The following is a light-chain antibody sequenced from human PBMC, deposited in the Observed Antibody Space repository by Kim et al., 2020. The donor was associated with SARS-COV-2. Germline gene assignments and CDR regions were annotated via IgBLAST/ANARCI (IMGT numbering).Light chain of an antibody. J-gene: IGKJ5*01. CDR3: QQFNNLIT. V-gene: IGKV1D-13*01. CDR1: QGISTA. CDR2: DAS. Sequence: AIQLTQSPSSLSASVGDRATITCRASQGISTALAWYQKKPGKAPKLLIYDASSSESGVPSRFSGSGSGTDFTLTISSLQPEDFGTYFCQQFNNLITFGQGTRLEIK.